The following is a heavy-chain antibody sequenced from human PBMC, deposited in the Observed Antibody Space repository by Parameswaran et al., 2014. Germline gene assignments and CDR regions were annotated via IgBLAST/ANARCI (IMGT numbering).Heavy chain of an antibody. CDR3: AREYSDYQTDNGFDI. CDR2: IIPSGGGT. D-gene: IGHD4-11*01. Sequence: VRQMPGKGLEWMGIIIPSGGGTTYAQKFQGRVTMTRDTSTNTVYMELSSLRSDDTAIYYCAREYSDYQTDNGFDIWGQGTMVTVSS. J-gene: IGHJ3*02. V-gene: IGHV1-46*01.